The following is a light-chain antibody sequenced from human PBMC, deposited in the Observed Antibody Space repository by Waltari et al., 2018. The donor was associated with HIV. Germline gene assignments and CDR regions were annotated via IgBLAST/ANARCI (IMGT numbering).Light chain of an antibody. J-gene: IGLJ2*01. V-gene: IGLV7-43*01. CDR2: RTS. CDR1: TGAVNTGSY. Sequence: QPVVTQEPSLTVSPGGTVTHTCASSTGAVNTGSYPNWFQHKPGQATRALIYRTSTKHAWTPARFSGSLPGDKAALTLSGVQPEDESEYYCLLYYTGALVFGGGTKLTVL. CDR3: LLYYTGALV.